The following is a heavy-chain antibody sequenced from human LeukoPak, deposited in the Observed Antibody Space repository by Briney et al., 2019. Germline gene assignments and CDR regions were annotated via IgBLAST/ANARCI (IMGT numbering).Heavy chain of an antibody. Sequence: KPSETLSLTCTVSGGSISSHYWSRIRQPAGKGLEWIGRLYTSGTTRYNPSLKSRVTVSVDTSKNQFSLKLNSVTAADMAVYFCARGISADYDYNWFDSWGQGILVTVSS. CDR2: LYTSGTT. V-gene: IGHV4-4*07. J-gene: IGHJ5*01. D-gene: IGHD5-12*01. CDR3: ARGISADYDYNWFDS. CDR1: GGSISSHY.